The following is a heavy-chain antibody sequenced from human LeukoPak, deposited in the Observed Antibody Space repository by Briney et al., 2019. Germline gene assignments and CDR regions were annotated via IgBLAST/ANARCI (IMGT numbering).Heavy chain of an antibody. V-gene: IGHV1-8*01. D-gene: IGHD3-10*01. CDR1: RYTFTSYD. Sequence: ASVKVSCKASRYTFTSYDINWVRQATGQGLEWMGWMNPNSGNTGYAQKFQGRVTMTRNTSISTAYMELSSLRSEDTAVYYCERGDRLEMVQGVIKKKPFDYWGQGTLVTVSS. CDR2: MNPNSGNT. J-gene: IGHJ4*02. CDR3: ERGDRLEMVQGVIKKKPFDY.